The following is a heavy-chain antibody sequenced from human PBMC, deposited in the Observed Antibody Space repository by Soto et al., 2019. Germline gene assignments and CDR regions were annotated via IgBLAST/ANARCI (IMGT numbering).Heavy chain of an antibody. CDR3: ARHPEAGFIVATMDWFDP. V-gene: IGHV4-39*01. CDR1: GGSISSSSYY. J-gene: IGHJ5*02. CDR2: IYYSGST. Sequence: KSSETLSLTCTVSGGSISSSSYYWGWIRQPPGKGLEWIGSIYYSGSTYYNPSLKSRVTISVDTSKNQFSLKLSSVTAADTAVYYCARHPEAGFIVATMDWFDPWGQGTLVTVSS. D-gene: IGHD5-12*01.